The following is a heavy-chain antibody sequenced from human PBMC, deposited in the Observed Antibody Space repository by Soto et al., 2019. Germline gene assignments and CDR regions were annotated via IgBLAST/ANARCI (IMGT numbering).Heavy chain of an antibody. Sequence: QLQLQESGPGLVKPSETLSLTCTVSGGSISSSSYYWGWIRQPPGKGLEWIGSIYYSGSTTYNPSLKSRVTISVDRSKNQFSVKLTSVTAADTAVYYCAGRRDGSGSLDYWGQGTLVTVSS. J-gene: IGHJ4*02. CDR2: IYYSGST. V-gene: IGHV4-39*07. CDR3: AGRRDGSGSLDY. D-gene: IGHD3-10*01. CDR1: GGSISSSSYY.